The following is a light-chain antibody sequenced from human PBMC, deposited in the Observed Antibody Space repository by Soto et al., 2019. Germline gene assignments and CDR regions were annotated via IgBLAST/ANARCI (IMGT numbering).Light chain of an antibody. CDR1: QSVFNNH. Sequence: EIVLTQSPGTLSLSPGERATLSCRASQSVFNNHIGWYQQKPGQAPRRLILGASFRATGIPDRFSGSGSGTDFTLTISSLEPEDFAVYYCQQRSNWPTFGQGTKVDIK. CDR2: GAS. CDR3: QQRSNWPT. J-gene: IGKJ1*01. V-gene: IGKV3D-20*02.